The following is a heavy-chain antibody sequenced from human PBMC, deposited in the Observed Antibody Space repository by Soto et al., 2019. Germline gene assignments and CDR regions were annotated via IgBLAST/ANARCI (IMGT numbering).Heavy chain of an antibody. CDR1: GFTFSNAW. V-gene: IGHV3-15*07. J-gene: IGHJ6*02. CDR3: TTDGDCSSTSCYRVAYYYYYGMDV. D-gene: IGHD2-2*02. CDR2: IKSKTDGGTT. Sequence: GGSLRLSCAASGFTFSNAWMNWVRQAPGKGLEWVGRIKSKTDGGTTDYAAPVKGRFTISRDDSKNTLDLQMNSLKTEDTAVYYCTTDGDCSSTSCYRVAYYYYYGMDVWGQGTTVTVSS.